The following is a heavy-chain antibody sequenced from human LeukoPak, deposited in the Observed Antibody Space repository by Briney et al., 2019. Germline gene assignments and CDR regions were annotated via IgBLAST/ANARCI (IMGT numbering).Heavy chain of an antibody. CDR3: PGPYYDFWSGYRGGDFDY. J-gene: IGHJ4*02. CDR1: GGSISSYY. D-gene: IGHD3-3*01. Sequence: SETLSLTCTVSGGSISSYYWSWIRQPAGKGLEWIGRIYTSGSTNYNPSLTSRVTMSVDTSKNQFSLTLSSVTAADTALYYLPGPYYDFWSGYRGGDFDYWGQGTLVTVSS. CDR2: IYTSGST. V-gene: IGHV4-4*07.